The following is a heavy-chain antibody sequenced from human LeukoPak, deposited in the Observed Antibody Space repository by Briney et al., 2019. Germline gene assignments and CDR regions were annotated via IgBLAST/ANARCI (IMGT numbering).Heavy chain of an antibody. J-gene: IGHJ4*02. V-gene: IGHV3-30*01. CDR2: ISYDGSNK. CDR3: ASLSGYVYY. D-gene: IGHD5-12*01. Sequence: GGSLRLSCAASGFTFSSYAMHWVRQAPGKGLEWVAVISYDGSNKYYADSVKGRFTISRDNSKNTLYLQMNSLRAEDTAVYYCASLSGYVYYWGQGTLVTVSS. CDR1: GFTFSSYA.